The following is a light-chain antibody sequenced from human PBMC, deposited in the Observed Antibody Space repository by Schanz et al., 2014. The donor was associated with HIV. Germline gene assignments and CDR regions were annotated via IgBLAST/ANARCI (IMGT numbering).Light chain of an antibody. CDR3: ATWDDSLEGWV. CDR1: SSNFRSNA. CDR2: NTY. Sequence: QSVLTQPPSASGTPGQRVTISCSGSSSNFRSNAVNWYQQLPGTAPKLVIYNTYHRPSGVPDRFSGSKSATSASLAISGLQSEDEADYFCATWDDSLEGWVFGGGTQLTV. J-gene: IGLJ3*02. V-gene: IGLV1-44*01.